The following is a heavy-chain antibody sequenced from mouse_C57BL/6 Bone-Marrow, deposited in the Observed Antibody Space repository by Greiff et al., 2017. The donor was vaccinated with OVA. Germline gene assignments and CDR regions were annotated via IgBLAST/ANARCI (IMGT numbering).Heavy chain of an antibody. V-gene: IGHV1-72*01. Sequence: QVQLQQPGAELVKPGASVKLSCKASGYTFTSYWMHWVKQRPGRGLEWIGRIDPNSGGTKYNEKFKSKATLTVDKPSSPAYMQLSSLTSEDSAFYYCARVQGNYDSAWFAYWGQGTLVTVSA. D-gene: IGHD2-1*01. CDR3: ARVQGNYDSAWFAY. CDR2: IDPNSGGT. J-gene: IGHJ3*01. CDR1: GYTFTSYW.